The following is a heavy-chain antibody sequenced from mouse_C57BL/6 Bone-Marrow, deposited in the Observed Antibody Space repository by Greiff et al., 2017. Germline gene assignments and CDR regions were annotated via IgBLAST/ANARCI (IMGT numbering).Heavy chain of an antibody. CDR3: VRSTGTRAMDY. CDR2: IRSKSNNYAT. J-gene: IGHJ4*01. Sequence: GGGLVQPKGSLKLSCAASGFSFNTYAMNWVRQAPGQGLEWVARIRSKSNNYATYYADSVKDRFTISRDDSESMLYLQMNNLKTEDTAMYYCVRSTGTRAMDYWGQGTSVTGSS. V-gene: IGHV10-1*01. D-gene: IGHD4-1*02. CDR1: GFSFNTYA.